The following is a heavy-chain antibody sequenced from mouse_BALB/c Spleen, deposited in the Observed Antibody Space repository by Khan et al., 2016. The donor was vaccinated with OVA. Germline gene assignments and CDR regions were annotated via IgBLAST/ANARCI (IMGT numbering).Heavy chain of an antibody. J-gene: IGHJ2*01. Sequence: EVELVESGGGLVQPGGSRKLSCAASGFTFSGFGMHWVRQAPEKGLEWVAYISSGSSNIYYADTVKGRFTISRDNPKNTLFLQMASLRSEDTAMYYCARTGYYYFDYWGQGTTLTVSS. D-gene: IGHD2-3*01. CDR3: ARTGYYYFDY. CDR1: GFTFSGFG. V-gene: IGHV5-17*02. CDR2: ISSGSSNI.